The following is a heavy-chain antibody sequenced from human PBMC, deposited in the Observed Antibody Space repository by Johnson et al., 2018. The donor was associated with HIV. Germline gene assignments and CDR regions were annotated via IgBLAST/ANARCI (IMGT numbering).Heavy chain of an antibody. D-gene: IGHD5-24*01. J-gene: IGHJ3*02. Sequence: QVQLVESGGGLVQPGGSLRLSCAASGFTFSSYGMHWVRQAPGKGLEWVAFIRNDGSKKYYADSVKGRFTISRDNAKNSLYLQMNSLRAEDTAVYYCASGYNDAFDIWGQGTMVTVSS. CDR2: IRNDGSKK. V-gene: IGHV3-30*02. CDR3: ASGYNDAFDI. CDR1: GFTFSSYG.